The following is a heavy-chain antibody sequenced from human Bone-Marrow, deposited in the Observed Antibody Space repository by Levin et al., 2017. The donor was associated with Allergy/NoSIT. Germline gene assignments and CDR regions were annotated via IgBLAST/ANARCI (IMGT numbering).Heavy chain of an antibody. CDR3: AHRRPGCGGWDVGAFDH. J-gene: IGHJ4*02. D-gene: IGHD6-19*01. CDR1: GFSLCTTGVG. V-gene: IGHV2-5*02. Sequence: QTLSLTCTLPGFSLCTTGVGVGWPRQPPGKALEGLVIIYWDDDNRFSPSLRSRPTITKDTSKNQVVLTMTNMDPMDTATYYCAHRRPGCGGWDVGAFDHWGQGTLVTVSS. CDR2: IYWDDDN.